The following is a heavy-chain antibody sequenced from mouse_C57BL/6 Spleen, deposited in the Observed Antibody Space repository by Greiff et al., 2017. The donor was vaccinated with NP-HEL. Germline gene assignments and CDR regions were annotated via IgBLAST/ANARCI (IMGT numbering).Heavy chain of an antibody. CDR1: GYTFTDYN. J-gene: IGHJ4*01. Sequence: EVQLQQSGPELVKPGASVKMSCKASGYTFTDYNMHWVKQSHGKSLEWIGYINPNNGGTSYNQKFKGKATLTVNKSSSTAYMELRSLTSEDSAVYFCAREWERDYAMDYWGQGPSVTFSS. V-gene: IGHV1-22*01. D-gene: IGHD1-3*01. CDR3: AREWERDYAMDY. CDR2: INPNNGGT.